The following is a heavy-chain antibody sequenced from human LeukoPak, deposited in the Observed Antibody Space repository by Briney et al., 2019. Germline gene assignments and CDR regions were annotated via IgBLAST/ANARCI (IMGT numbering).Heavy chain of an antibody. CDR2: ISTSGST. Sequence: SETLSLTCTVSGVSISSGSYYWSWIRQPAGKGLEWIGRISTSGSTNYNPSLKSRVTISVDTSKNQFSLNLSSVTAADTAVYYCAREGGYSYGDAPLHFDYWGQGTLVTVSS. CDR3: AREGGYSYGDAPLHFDY. V-gene: IGHV4-61*02. J-gene: IGHJ4*02. CDR1: GVSISSGSYY. D-gene: IGHD5-18*01.